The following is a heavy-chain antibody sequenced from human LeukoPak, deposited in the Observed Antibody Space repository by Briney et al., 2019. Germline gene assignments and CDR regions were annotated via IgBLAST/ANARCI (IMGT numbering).Heavy chain of an antibody. Sequence: GGSLRLSCAASGFTFSSYWMHWVRQAPGKGLVWVSGINSDGSSTNYADSVKGRFTISRDNAKNTLYLQMNSLRADDTAVYYCARAAEYGSGSYYRPYFDYWGQGTLVTVSS. CDR3: ARAAEYGSGSYYRPYFDY. D-gene: IGHD3-10*01. J-gene: IGHJ4*02. CDR1: GFTFSSYW. V-gene: IGHV3-74*01. CDR2: INSDGSST.